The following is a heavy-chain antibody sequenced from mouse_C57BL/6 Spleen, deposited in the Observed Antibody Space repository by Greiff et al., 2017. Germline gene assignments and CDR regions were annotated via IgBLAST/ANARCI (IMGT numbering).Heavy chain of an antibody. CDR1: GYTFTDYY. D-gene: IGHD1-1*01. CDR3: ARSAMTTVVATGGYAMDD. CDR2: INPNNGGT. J-gene: IGHJ4*01. Sequence: EVQLQQSGAELVKPGASVKISCKASGYTFTDYYMNWVKQSHGKSLEWIGDINPNNGGTSYNQKFKGKATLTVDKSSSTAYMELRSLTSADSAGYYCARSAMTTVVATGGYAMDDWGQGTSVTVSS. V-gene: IGHV1-26*01.